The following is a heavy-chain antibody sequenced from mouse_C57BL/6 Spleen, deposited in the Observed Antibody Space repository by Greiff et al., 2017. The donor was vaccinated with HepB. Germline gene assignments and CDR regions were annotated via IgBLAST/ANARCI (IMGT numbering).Heavy chain of an antibody. V-gene: IGHV1-15*01. CDR3: TREGAYGSSPAWFAY. D-gene: IGHD1-1*01. J-gene: IGHJ3*01. CDR2: IDPETGGT. Sequence: QVQLQQSGAELVRPGASVTLSCKASGYTFTDYEMHWVKQTPVHGLEWIGAIDPETGGTAYNQKFKGKAILTADKSSSTAYMELRSLTSEDSAVYYCTREGAYGSSPAWFAYWGQGTLVTVSA. CDR1: GYTFTDYE.